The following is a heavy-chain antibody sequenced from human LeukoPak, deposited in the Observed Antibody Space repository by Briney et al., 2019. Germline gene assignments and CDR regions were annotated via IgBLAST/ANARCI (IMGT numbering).Heavy chain of an antibody. J-gene: IGHJ4*02. CDR2: IFYTGKT. CDR1: GDSVSNGNYY. Sequence: SETLSLTCTVSGDSVSNGNYYWSWLRQPPGKALEWIGYIFYTGKTYYNPSLEGRVTILVDTSRNHFSVKLSSVTAADTAVYYCARSQNYYGSGDYWSQGTLVTVSS. D-gene: IGHD3-10*01. CDR3: ARSQNYYGSGDY. V-gene: IGHV4-61*03.